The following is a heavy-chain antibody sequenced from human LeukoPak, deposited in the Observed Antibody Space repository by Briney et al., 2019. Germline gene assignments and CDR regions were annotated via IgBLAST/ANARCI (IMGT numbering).Heavy chain of an antibody. D-gene: IGHD5-18*01. J-gene: IGHJ5*02. Sequence: ASVKVSCKASGGTFSSYGISWVRQAPGQGLEWMGRIIPIVGITNYAQKFQGRVTITADKSTSTAYMELSSLRSEDTAVYYCARQEGTAPNWFDPWGQGTLVTVSS. V-gene: IGHV1-69*04. CDR2: IIPIVGIT. CDR3: ARQEGTAPNWFDP. CDR1: GGTFSSYG.